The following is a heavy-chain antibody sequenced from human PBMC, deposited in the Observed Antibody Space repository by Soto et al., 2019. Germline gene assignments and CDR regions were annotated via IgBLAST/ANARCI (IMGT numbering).Heavy chain of an antibody. Sequence: PGGSLRLSCAVSGFTFSSNGMHWVRQAPGKGLEWVAVISYDGSNKYNADSVKGRFTISRDNSKNTLYLQMNSLRAEDTAVYYCAKDARYCSGGSCNPTNFDYWGQGTLGTVS. CDR2: ISYDGSNK. J-gene: IGHJ4*02. CDR3: AKDARYCSGGSCNPTNFDY. D-gene: IGHD2-15*01. V-gene: IGHV3-30*18. CDR1: GFTFSSNG.